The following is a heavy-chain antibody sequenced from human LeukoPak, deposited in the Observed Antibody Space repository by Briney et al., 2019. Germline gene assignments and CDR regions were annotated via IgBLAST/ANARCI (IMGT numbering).Heavy chain of an antibody. CDR2: IYYNGNT. V-gene: IGHV4-39*01. CDR1: GGSINSGKYY. J-gene: IGHJ4*02. Sequence: SETLSLTCTVSGGSINSGKYYWGWIRQPPEKGLEWIGSIYYNGNTYYNPSLKSRVTISLDASKVQFSLKLTSMTAADTAVYSCARLDASLTPGLGSYPDIWGQGMLVTVS. CDR3: ARLDASLTPGLGSYPDI. D-gene: IGHD3-10*01.